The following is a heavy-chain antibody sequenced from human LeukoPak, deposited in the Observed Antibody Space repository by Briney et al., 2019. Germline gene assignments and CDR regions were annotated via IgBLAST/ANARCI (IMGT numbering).Heavy chain of an antibody. V-gene: IGHV3-74*01. CDR2: ISSDGTNT. J-gene: IGHJ4*02. CDR3: ARIGEDYYDSSGYLDY. D-gene: IGHD3-22*01. CDR1: GFTFSSHW. Sequence: GGSLRLSCAASGFTFSSHWMHWVRQAPGKGLVWVSRISSDGTNTNYADSVKGRFTISRDNSKNTLYLQMNSLRAEDTAVYYCARIGEDYYDSSGYLDYWGQGTLVTVSS.